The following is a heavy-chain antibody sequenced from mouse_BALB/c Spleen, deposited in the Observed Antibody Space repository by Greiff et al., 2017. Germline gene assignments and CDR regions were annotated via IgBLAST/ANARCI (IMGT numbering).Heavy chain of an antibody. J-gene: IGHJ3*01. CDR3: AGDDGYYAY. Sequence: EVKLVESGGGLVQPGGSLTLSCATSGFTFTDYYMSWVRRPPGKALEWLGFIRNKANGYTTEYSASVKGRCTISRDNSQSILYLQMNTLRAEESANYYCAGDDGYYAYWGQGTLVTVSA. CDR2: IRNKANGYTT. V-gene: IGHV7-3*02. D-gene: IGHD2-3*01. CDR1: GFTFTDYY.